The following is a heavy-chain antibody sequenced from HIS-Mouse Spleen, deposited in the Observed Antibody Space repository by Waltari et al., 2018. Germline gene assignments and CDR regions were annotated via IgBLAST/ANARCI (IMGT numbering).Heavy chain of an antibody. V-gene: IGHV4-39*07. CDR2: IYYSGST. CDR3: AREIPYSSSWYDWYFDL. D-gene: IGHD6-13*01. Sequence: QLQLQESVPGLVKPSETLSLTCTVSGGSISSSISYWGRIPQPPGKGLAWIGSIYYSGSTYYNPSLKSRVTISVDTSKNQFSLKLSSVTAADTAVYYCAREIPYSSSWYDWYFDLWGRGTLVTVSS. CDR1: GGSISSSISY. J-gene: IGHJ2*01.